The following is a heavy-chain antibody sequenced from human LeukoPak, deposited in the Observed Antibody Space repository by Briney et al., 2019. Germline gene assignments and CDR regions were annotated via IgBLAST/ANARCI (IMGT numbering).Heavy chain of an antibody. V-gene: IGHV3-15*01. J-gene: IGHJ4*01. D-gene: IGHD1-26*01. CDR3: TADTPYTGSGEFEY. CDR2: IKSGGTA. Sequence: GGSLRLSCAASGFTFINAWMTWVRQAPGKGLEWVGRIKSGGTADYAAPVRGRFTISRDDSKNTLSLQMNSLKTEDTAMYYRTADTPYTGSGEFEYWGQGTLVTVSS. CDR1: GFTFINAW.